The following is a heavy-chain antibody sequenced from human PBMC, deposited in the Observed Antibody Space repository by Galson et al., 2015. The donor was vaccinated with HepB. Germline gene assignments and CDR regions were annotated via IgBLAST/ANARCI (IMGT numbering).Heavy chain of an antibody. Sequence: SLRLSCAASGFTFSSYAMSWVRQAPGKGLEWVSAISGSGGSTYYADSVKGRFTISRDNSKNTLYLQMNSLRAEDTAVYYCAKSGIAAAGTVYYMDVWGKGTTVTVSS. CDR1: GFTFSSYA. J-gene: IGHJ6*03. CDR3: AKSGIAAAGTVYYMDV. D-gene: IGHD6-13*01. CDR2: ISGSGGST. V-gene: IGHV3-23*01.